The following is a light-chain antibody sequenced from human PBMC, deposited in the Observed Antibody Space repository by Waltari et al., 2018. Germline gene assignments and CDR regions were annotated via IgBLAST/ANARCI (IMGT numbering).Light chain of an antibody. Sequence: SYVLTQPPSVSVAPGETATITCGGNNIESKSVHWYRQRPGQAPVLVISYDSDRPSGIPERFSGSNSGNTATLTISSVEAGDEADYYCQVWDANNDPGVFGTGTEVTVL. V-gene: IGLV3-21*01. CDR2: YDS. CDR3: QVWDANNDPGV. J-gene: IGLJ1*01. CDR1: NIESKS.